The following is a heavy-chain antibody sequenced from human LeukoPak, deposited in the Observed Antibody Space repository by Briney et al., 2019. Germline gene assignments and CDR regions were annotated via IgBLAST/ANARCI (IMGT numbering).Heavy chain of an antibody. CDR1: GYTFTDYY. CDR2: INPNSGDP. V-gene: IGHV1-2*02. D-gene: IGHD3-9*01. J-gene: IGHJ4*02. CDR3: ARGKGRGDEVLFSAY. Sequence: ASVKVSCKGTGYTFTDYYIHWVRQAPGQGLEWMGLINPNSGDPIYAEKFQDRVTMTRDTSVITGYMELSKLRSDDTAMYFCARGKGRGDEVLFSAYWGQGTLVTVSS.